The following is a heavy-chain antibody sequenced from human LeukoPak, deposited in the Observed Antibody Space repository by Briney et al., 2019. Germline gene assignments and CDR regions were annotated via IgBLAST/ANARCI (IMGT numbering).Heavy chain of an antibody. Sequence: SETLSLTCAVYGGSFSGYYWSWIRQPPGKGLEWIGEINHSGSTNYNPSLKSRVTISVDTSNNQFSLKLSSVTAADTAIYYCASLYCSGGTCSFKYWGQGTLVTVSS. CDR2: INHSGST. CDR1: GGSFSGYY. D-gene: IGHD2-15*01. CDR3: ASLYCSGGTCSFKY. V-gene: IGHV4-34*01. J-gene: IGHJ4*02.